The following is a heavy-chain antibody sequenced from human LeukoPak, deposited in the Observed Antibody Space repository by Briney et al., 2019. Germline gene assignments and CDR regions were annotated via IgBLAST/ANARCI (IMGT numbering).Heavy chain of an antibody. V-gene: IGHV1-18*01. CDR2: IAAYTSDT. CDR3: ARVTPGTIGAFDI. J-gene: IGHJ3*02. D-gene: IGHD3-9*01. Sequence: GASVKVSCKTSGYTLTSYGISWVRQAPGEGLEWMGWIAAYTSDTFYAQKLQGRVTMTRDMSTSTVYMELSSLRSEDTAVYYCARVTPGTIGAFDIWGQGTMVTVSS. CDR1: GYTLTSYG.